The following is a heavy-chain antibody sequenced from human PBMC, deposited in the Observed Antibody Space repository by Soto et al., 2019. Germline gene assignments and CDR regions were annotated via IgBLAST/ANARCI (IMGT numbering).Heavy chain of an antibody. D-gene: IGHD1-26*01. CDR1: GGSISSGGYS. CDR3: ARAPYCDYGSGMDV. Sequence: QLQLQESGSGLVKPSQTLSLTCAVSGGSISSGGYSWTWIRQPPGKGLEWIGYIYDRGTTYYNPSLKSRVTKSVDRSKNPISLKLSSRTAADPAVYYCARAPYCDYGSGMDVWGQGTTVTVSS. V-gene: IGHV4-30-2*01. J-gene: IGHJ6*02. CDR2: IYDRGTT.